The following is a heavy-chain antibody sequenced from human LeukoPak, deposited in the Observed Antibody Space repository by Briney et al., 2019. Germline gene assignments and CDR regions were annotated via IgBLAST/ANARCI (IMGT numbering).Heavy chain of an antibody. CDR2: ISGSGGST. J-gene: IGHJ4*02. D-gene: IGHD4-23*01. V-gene: IGHV3-23*01. Sequence: GGSLRLSCAASGFTFSSYAMSWVRQAPGKGLEWVSAISGSGGSTYYADSVKGRFTISRDNSKNTLYLQMNSLRAEDTAVYYCAGDLNYGGNSLSYFGYWGQGTLVTVSS. CDR3: AGDLNYGGNSLSYFGY. CDR1: GFTFSSYA.